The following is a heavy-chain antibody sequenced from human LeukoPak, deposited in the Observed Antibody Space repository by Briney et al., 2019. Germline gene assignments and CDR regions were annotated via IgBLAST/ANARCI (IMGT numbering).Heavy chain of an antibody. J-gene: IGHJ4*02. CDR3: AQDRKDWGLFES. Sequence: GGSLRLSCAASGFTFDDYAMHWVRQAPGKGLEWVSLISGDGGRTYYADSVKGRFTISRDNSKNSLYLQMNSLRTEDTAFYYCAQDRKDWGLFESWGQGTLVTVSS. CDR1: GFTFDDYA. V-gene: IGHV3-43*02. D-gene: IGHD7-27*01. CDR2: ISGDGGRT.